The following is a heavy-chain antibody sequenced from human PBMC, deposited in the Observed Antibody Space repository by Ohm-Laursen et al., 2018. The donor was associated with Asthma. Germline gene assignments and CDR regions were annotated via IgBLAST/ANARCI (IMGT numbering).Heavy chain of an antibody. V-gene: IGHV3-21*01. CDR1: GFTFSSYS. CDR3: ARDRGDIVVVPAAMSLYYYYGMDV. D-gene: IGHD2-2*01. J-gene: IGHJ6*02. Sequence: SLRLSCTASGFTFSSYSMNWVRQAPGKGLEWVSSISSSSSYIYYADSVKGRFTISRDNAKNSLYLQMNSLRAEDTAVYYCARDRGDIVVVPAAMSLYYYYGMDVWGQGTTVTVSS. CDR2: ISSSSSYI.